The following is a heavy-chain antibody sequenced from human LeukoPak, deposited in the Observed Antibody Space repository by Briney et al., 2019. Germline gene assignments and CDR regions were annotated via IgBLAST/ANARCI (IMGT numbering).Heavy chain of an antibody. V-gene: IGHV3-73*01. CDR1: GFTFSGSA. CDR2: IRSKANSYAT. CDR3: TTDEDWNYARKDV. D-gene: IGHD1-7*01. J-gene: IGHJ6*02. Sequence: PGGSLRLSCAASGFTFSGSAMHWVRQASGKGLEWVGRIRSKANSYATAYAASVKGRFTISRDDSKNTAYLQMNSLKIEDTAVYYCTTDEDWNYARKDVWGQGATVIVSS.